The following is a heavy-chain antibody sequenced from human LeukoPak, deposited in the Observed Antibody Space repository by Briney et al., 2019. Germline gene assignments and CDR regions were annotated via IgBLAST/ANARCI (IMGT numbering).Heavy chain of an antibody. CDR1: RFTFSRYG. Sequence: GGSLRLSCAASRFTFSRYGMHWVRQAPGKGLEWVAFISYDERNKYYADSVKGRFTISRDNSKNTLYLQMNSLRAEDTAVYYCAKDQEEYYDSSDLDYWGQGTLVTVSS. J-gene: IGHJ4*02. D-gene: IGHD3-22*01. V-gene: IGHV3-30*18. CDR3: AKDQEEYYDSSDLDY. CDR2: ISYDERNK.